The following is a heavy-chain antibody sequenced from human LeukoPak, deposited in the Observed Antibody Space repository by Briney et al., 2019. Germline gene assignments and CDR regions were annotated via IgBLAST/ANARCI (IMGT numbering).Heavy chain of an antibody. CDR3: ARDTGIGADI. CDR1: GDSISSSH. CDR2: IYYSGST. D-gene: IGHD3-10*01. Sequence: RSSETLSLTCTVSGDSISSSHWSWIRQPPGKGLEWIGYIYYSGSTNYNPSLKSRVTISVDTSKNQFSLKLSSVTAADTAVYYCARDTGIGADIWGQGTMVTVSS. V-gene: IGHV4-59*01. J-gene: IGHJ3*02.